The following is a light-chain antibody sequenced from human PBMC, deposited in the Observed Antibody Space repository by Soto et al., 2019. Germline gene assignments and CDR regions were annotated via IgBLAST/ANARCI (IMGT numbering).Light chain of an antibody. CDR1: SSDLDGYNY. CDR3: AAWDDNLRGYWV. CDR2: DVS. J-gene: IGLJ2*01. V-gene: IGLV2-14*01. Sequence: QSALTQPASVSGSPGQSITISCTGTSSDLDGYNYVSWYQYHPGKAPKLMIYDVSNRPSGISNRFSGSKSGNTTSLAISGLRSEDEADYYCAAWDDNLRGYWVFGGGTKLTVL.